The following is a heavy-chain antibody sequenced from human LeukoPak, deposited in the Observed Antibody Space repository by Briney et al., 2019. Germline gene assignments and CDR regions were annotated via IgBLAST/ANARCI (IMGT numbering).Heavy chain of an antibody. J-gene: IGHJ4*02. Sequence: GGSLRLSCAASGFTVSSNYMSWVRQAPGKGLEWVSVIYSGGSTYYADSVKGRFTISRDNSKNTLYLQMNSLIAEDTAVYYCARAPRISVSPGAYFDYWGQGTLVTVSS. CDR3: ARAPRISVSPGAYFDY. D-gene: IGHD4-17*01. CDR1: GFTVSSNY. V-gene: IGHV3-66*01. CDR2: IYSGGST.